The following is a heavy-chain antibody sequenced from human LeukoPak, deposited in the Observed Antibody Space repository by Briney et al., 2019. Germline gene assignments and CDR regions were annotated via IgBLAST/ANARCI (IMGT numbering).Heavy chain of an antibody. D-gene: IGHD4-17*01. Sequence: GGSLRLSCAVSGFTFSSYGMHWVRQAPGKGLEWVAVISYDGSNKYYADSVKGRFTISRDNSKNTLYLQMNSLRAEDTAVYYCAALYGDYGAFDIWGQGTMVTVSS. V-gene: IGHV3-30*03. J-gene: IGHJ3*02. CDR1: GFTFSSYG. CDR2: ISYDGSNK. CDR3: AALYGDYGAFDI.